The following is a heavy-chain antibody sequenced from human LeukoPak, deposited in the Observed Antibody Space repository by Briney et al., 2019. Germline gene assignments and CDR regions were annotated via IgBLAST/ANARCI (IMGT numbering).Heavy chain of an antibody. CDR2: IWYDGSNK. D-gene: IGHD2-2*01. J-gene: IGHJ6*02. CDR3: GSDWAYVAVYCNSTSCSPGLSLSGMDV. CDR1: GFTFSSYG. Sequence: PGGSLRLSCAASGFTFSSYGMHWVRQAPGKGLEWVAVIWYDGSNKYYADSVKGRFTISRDNSKNTLYLQMNSLRAEDTAVYYCGSDWAYVAVYCNSTSCSPGLSLSGMDVWGQGTTVTVSS. V-gene: IGHV3-33*01.